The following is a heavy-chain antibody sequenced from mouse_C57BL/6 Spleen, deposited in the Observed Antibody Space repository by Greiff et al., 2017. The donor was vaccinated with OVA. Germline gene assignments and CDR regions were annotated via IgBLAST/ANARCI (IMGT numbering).Heavy chain of an antibody. V-gene: IGHV1-62-2*01. CDR2: FYPGSGSI. CDR3: ARHEGLGSSYPYYFDY. D-gene: IGHD1-1*01. Sequence: VQLQQSGAELVKPGASVKLSCKASGYTFTEYTIHWVKQRSGQGLEWIGWFYPGSGSINYNEKFKDKATLTADKSSSTAYMELSRLTSEDSAVYFGARHEGLGSSYPYYFDYWGQGTTLTVSS. J-gene: IGHJ2*01. CDR1: GYTFTEYT.